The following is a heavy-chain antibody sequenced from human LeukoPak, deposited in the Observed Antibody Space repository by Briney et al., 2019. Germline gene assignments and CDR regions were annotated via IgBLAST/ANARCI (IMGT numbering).Heavy chain of an antibody. CDR3: ARAKAGGWYKRGWFDP. Sequence: ESLKISCQGSGYSFTTYWIGWVRQMPGKGLEWMGIIYPADSDTTYSPSFQGQVTISADKSISTAYLQWSSLKASDTAMYYCARAKAGGWYKRGWFDPWGQGTLVTVSS. CDR1: GYSFTTYW. J-gene: IGHJ5*02. V-gene: IGHV5-51*01. CDR2: IYPADSDT. D-gene: IGHD6-19*01.